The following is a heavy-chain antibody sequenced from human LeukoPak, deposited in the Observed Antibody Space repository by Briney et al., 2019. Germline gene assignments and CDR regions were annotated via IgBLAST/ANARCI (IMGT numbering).Heavy chain of an antibody. Sequence: GGSLRLSCAASGFAFSSYWMSWVRQAPGKGLEWVANIKQDGSEKYYVDSVKGRFTISRDNAKNSLYLQMNSLRAEDTAVYYCARGERYTYYDFWSGHFWFDPWGQGTLVTVSS. CDR3: ARGERYTYYDFWSGHFWFDP. V-gene: IGHV3-7*01. D-gene: IGHD3-3*01. CDR2: IKQDGSEK. J-gene: IGHJ5*02. CDR1: GFAFSSYW.